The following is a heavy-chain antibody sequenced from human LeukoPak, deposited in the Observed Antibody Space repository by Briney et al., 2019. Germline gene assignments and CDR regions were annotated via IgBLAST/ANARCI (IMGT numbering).Heavy chain of an antibody. J-gene: IGHJ4*02. CDR1: GGTFSSYA. Sequence: SVKVSCKASGGTFSSYAISWVRQAPGQGLEWMGRIIPIFGTANCAQKFQGRVTITTDESTSTAYMELSSLRSEDTAVYYCARDLDYDILAFDYWGQGTLVTVSS. D-gene: IGHD3-9*01. CDR3: ARDLDYDILAFDY. V-gene: IGHV1-69*05. CDR2: IIPIFGTA.